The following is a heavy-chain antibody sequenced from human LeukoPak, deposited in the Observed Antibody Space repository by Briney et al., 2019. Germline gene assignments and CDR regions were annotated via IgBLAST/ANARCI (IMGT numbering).Heavy chain of an antibody. Sequence: GGSLRLSCAASGFTFSSYSMNWVRQAPGKGLEWVSSIGSSSSYIYYADSVKGRFTISRDNAQNSLYLQMNSLRAEDTAVFYCATGTSSGWSYFDYWGQGTLVTVSS. CDR2: IGSSSSYI. CDR3: ATGTSSGWSYFDY. D-gene: IGHD6-19*01. V-gene: IGHV3-21*01. J-gene: IGHJ4*02. CDR1: GFTFSSYS.